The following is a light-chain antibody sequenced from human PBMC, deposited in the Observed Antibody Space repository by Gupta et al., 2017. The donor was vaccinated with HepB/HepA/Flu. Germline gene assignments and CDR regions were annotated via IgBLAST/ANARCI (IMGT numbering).Light chain of an antibody. V-gene: IGLV2-14*03. CDR1: SSDVGGYNY. J-gene: IGLJ2*01. CDR2: DVS. CDR3: SSYTSSSTVV. Sequence: HSPLTQPASVSWSPGQSFTISCTGTSSDVGGYNYVSWYQQNPGKAPKLMIYDVSNRPSGVSNRFSGSKSGNTASLTISGLQAEDEADYYCSSYTSSSTVVFGGGTKLTVL.